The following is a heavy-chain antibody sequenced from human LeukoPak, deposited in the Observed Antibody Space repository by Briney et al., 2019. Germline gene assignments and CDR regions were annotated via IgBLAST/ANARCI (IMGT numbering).Heavy chain of an antibody. V-gene: IGHV3-21*01. CDR3: AKDRDCTNGVCYTFDY. D-gene: IGHD2-8*01. J-gene: IGHJ4*02. CDR2: ISSSSSYI. CDR1: GFTSSSYS. Sequence: GGSLRLXCAASGFTSSSYSMNWVRQAPGKGLEWVSSISSSSSYIYYADSVKGRFTISRDNAKNSLYLQMNSLRAEDTAVYYCAKDRDCTNGVCYTFDYWGQGTLVTVSS.